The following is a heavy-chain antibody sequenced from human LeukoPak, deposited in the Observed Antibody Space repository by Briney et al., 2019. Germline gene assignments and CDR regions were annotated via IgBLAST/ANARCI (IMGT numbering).Heavy chain of an antibody. D-gene: IGHD6-19*01. V-gene: IGHV3-7*01. CDR3: ARGGWSIDY. CDR2: IKQDGSEK. J-gene: IGHJ4*02. CDR1: GFTFSIYW. Sequence: QPGGSLRLSCAASGFTFSIYWMSWVRQAPGKGLEWVANIKQDGSEKYYVDSVRGRFTVSRDNGKNSLYLQMSSLRVDDTAIYYCARGGWSIDYWGQGTLVTVSS.